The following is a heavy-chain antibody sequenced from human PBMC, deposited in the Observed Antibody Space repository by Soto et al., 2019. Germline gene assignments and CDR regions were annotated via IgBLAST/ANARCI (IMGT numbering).Heavy chain of an antibody. D-gene: IGHD2-8*01. CDR2: IWYDGSNK. Sequence: GGSLRLSCAASGFTFSNHGIQWVRQAPGKGLEWVATIWYDGSNKYYADSVKGRFTISRDNSKNTVYLQMNSLRAEDTAVYYCARDPGYCTNGVCHSRGYFDYWGQGTLVTVSS. CDR1: GFTFSNHG. J-gene: IGHJ4*02. CDR3: ARDPGYCTNGVCHSRGYFDY. V-gene: IGHV3-33*01.